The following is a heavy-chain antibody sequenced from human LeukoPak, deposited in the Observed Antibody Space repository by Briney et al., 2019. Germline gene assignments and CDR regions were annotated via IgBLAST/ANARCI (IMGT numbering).Heavy chain of an antibody. J-gene: IGHJ4*02. CDR3: ARWGCSGGSCYSDY. CDR2: IYYSGST. Sequence: PSETLSLTCTVSGGSISSSSYYWGWIRQPPGKGLEWIGSIYYSGSTYYNPSLKSRVTISVDTSKNQFSLKLSSVTAADTAVYYCARWGCSGGSCYSDYWGQGTPVTVSS. CDR1: GGSISSSSYY. D-gene: IGHD2-15*01. V-gene: IGHV4-39*01.